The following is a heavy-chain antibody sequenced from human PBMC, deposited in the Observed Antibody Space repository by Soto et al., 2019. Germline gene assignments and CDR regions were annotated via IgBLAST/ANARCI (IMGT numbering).Heavy chain of an antibody. J-gene: IGHJ4*02. CDR3: ASGGAGSGPFTWELPDH. Sequence: QMQLVQSGAEVKKTGSTVTVSCKALGNTFTYRYLHWVRQAPGQALAWMGWITPFSGEVHYAQKFQGGVTITRDRSINTAYMRMSSLRSEDTTMYYCASGGAGSGPFTWELPDHWGQGTLVTVSS. CDR1: GNTFTYRY. V-gene: IGHV1-45*02. CDR2: ITPFSGEV. D-gene: IGHD1-26*01.